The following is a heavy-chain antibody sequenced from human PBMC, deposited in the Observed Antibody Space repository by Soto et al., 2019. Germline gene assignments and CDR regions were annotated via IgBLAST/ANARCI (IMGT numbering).Heavy chain of an antibody. CDR3: ANLAKNYYHYMDV. D-gene: IGHD1-26*01. V-gene: IGHV3-74*01. J-gene: IGHJ6*03. Sequence: GGSLRLSCVASGFTFSSYWMHWVRQAPGKGLEWVSRINSNGSSTNYADSVKGRFTISRDNAKNSLSLQMNSLRAEDTAVYYCANLAKNYYHYMDVWGKGTTVTVSS. CDR2: INSNGSST. CDR1: GFTFSSYW.